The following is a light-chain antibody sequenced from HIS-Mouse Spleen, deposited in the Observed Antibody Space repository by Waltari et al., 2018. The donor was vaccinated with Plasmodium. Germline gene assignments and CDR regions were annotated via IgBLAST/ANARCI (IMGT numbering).Light chain of an antibody. V-gene: IGLV3-10*01. CDR3: YSTDSSGNHRV. CDR1: ALPKKY. Sequence: SYELTQPPSVSVSPGQTARITCSGDALPKKYAYWYQQKSGQAPVLGINEDSKRPSGIPGRFCGSSSGTMATLTISGAQVEDEADYCCYSTDSSGNHRVFGGGTKLTVL. CDR2: EDS. J-gene: IGLJ3*02.